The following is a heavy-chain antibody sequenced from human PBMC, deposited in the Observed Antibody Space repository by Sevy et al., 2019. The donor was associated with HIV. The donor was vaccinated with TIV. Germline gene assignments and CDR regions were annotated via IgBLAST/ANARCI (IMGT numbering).Heavy chain of an antibody. V-gene: IGHV1-2*06. Sequence: ASVKVSCKASGYTFTGYYMHWVRQAPGQGLEWMGRINPNSGGTNYAQKFQGRVTMTRDTSISTAYMELSRLRSDDTAVYYCARDRPRLRFRESVYRMDVWGQGTTVTVSS. CDR3: ARDRPRLRFRESVYRMDV. D-gene: IGHD3-10*01. J-gene: IGHJ6*02. CDR1: GYTFTGYY. CDR2: INPNSGGT.